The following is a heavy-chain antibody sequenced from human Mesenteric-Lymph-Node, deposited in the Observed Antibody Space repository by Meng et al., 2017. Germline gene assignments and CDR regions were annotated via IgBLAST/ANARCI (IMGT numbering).Heavy chain of an antibody. J-gene: IGHJ4*02. CDR1: GFTFSAYG. CDR2: ISYDGGNK. V-gene: IGHV3-30*03. D-gene: IGHD3-22*01. Sequence: GVVHPGRSLRLSFIASGFTFSAYGMHWVRQAPGKGLEWVAVISYDGGNKYYADSVRGRFTISRDNSKNTLYLQMNSLRAEDTAVYYCARDMYYYDSSGYSIADYWGQGTLVTVSS. CDR3: ARDMYYYDSSGYSIADY.